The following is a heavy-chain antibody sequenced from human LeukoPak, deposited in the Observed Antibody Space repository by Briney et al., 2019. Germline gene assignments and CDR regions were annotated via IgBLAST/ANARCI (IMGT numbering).Heavy chain of an antibody. CDR3: ARDRWSSTSYNDY. D-gene: IGHD2-2*01. J-gene: IGHJ4*02. Sequence: GASLRLSCAASGFTFSNYGMHWVRQAPGKGLEWVAVIWYDGNNKYYADSVKGRFTISRDNSKNTLYLQMNSLRAEDTAVYYCARDRWSSTSYNDYWGQGTLVTVSS. V-gene: IGHV3-33*01. CDR1: GFTFSNYG. CDR2: IWYDGNNK.